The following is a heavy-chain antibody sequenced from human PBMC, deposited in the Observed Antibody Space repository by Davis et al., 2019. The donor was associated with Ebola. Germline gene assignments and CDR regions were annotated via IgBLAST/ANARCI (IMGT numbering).Heavy chain of an antibody. Sequence: GESLKISCAASGFILSDKYMSWVRQAPGKGLEWVSTLGTSADTYYADSVKGRFTISRDNSKNTLYLQMNGLRVEDTAIYYCAKDNRNIWSEVWGQGTMVTVSS. V-gene: IGHV3-53*01. CDR3: AKDNRNIWSEV. CDR1: GFILSDKY. D-gene: IGHD2/OR15-2a*01. J-gene: IGHJ3*01. CDR2: LGTSADT.